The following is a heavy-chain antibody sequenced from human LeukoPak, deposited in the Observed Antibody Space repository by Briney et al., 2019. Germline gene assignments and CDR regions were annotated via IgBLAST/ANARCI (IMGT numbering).Heavy chain of an antibody. D-gene: IGHD6-13*01. CDR3: ARVAGSSWDHAYYYYYYMDV. V-gene: IGHV4-61*02. J-gene: IGHJ6*03. CDR2: IYTSGST. CDR1: GGSISSSSYY. Sequence: KPSETLSLTCTVSGGSISSSSYYWSWIRQPAGKGLEWIGRIYTSGSTNYNPSLKSRVTISVDTSKNQFSLKLSSVTAADTAVYYCARVAGSSWDHAYYYYYYMDVWGKGTTVTISS.